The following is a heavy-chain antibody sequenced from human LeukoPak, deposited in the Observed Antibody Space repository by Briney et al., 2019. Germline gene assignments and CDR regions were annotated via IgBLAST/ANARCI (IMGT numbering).Heavy chain of an antibody. CDR1: GGSIRNSNYF. Sequence: SETLSLTCSVSGGSIRNSNYFWAWIRQPPGKGLEWIGVISYTGSAYYNPSLKSRVTISVDTSKNQFSLKLSSVTAADTAVYYCARGWLRFIFGYWGQGTLVTVSS. D-gene: IGHD5-12*01. CDR3: ARGWLRFIFGY. CDR2: ISYTGSA. V-gene: IGHV4-39*07. J-gene: IGHJ4*02.